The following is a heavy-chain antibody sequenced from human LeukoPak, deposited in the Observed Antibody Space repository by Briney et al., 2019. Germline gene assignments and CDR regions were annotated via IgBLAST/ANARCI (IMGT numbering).Heavy chain of an antibody. CDR1: GYTFTSYY. CDR2: INPSGGST. CDR3: ARARKTYSSGWHDHAFDI. Sequence: ASVKVSCKASGYTFTSYYMHWVRQAPGQGLELMGIINPSGGSTSYAQKFQGRVTMTRDTSTSTVYMELSSLRSEDTAVYYCARARKTYSSGWHDHAFDIWGQGTMVTVSS. J-gene: IGHJ3*02. D-gene: IGHD6-19*01. V-gene: IGHV1-46*01.